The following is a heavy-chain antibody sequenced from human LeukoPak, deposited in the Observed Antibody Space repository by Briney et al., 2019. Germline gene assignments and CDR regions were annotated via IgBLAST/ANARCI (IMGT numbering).Heavy chain of an antibody. J-gene: IGHJ5*02. Sequence: SVKVSCKASGGTFSSYAISWVRQAPGQGLEWMGRIIPIFGTANYAQKFQGRVTITTDESTSTAYMELSSLRSEDTAVYYCARGYYHDSSGYYWSFDPWGQGTLVTVSS. V-gene: IGHV1-69*05. CDR3: ARGYYHDSSGYYWSFDP. CDR1: GGTFSSYA. CDR2: IIPIFGTA. D-gene: IGHD3-22*01.